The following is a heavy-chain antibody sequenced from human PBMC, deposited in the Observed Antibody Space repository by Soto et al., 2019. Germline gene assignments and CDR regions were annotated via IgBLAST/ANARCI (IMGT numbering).Heavy chain of an antibody. D-gene: IGHD1-26*01. Sequence: LRLSCAASGFTFSSYAMSWVRQAPGKGLEWVSAISGSGGSTYYADSVKGRFTISRDNSKNTLYLQMNSLRAEDTAVYYCTKDRGGSYHYYFDYWGQGTLVTVSS. CDR2: ISGSGGST. CDR1: GFTFSSYA. V-gene: IGHV3-23*01. J-gene: IGHJ4*02. CDR3: TKDRGGSYHYYFDY.